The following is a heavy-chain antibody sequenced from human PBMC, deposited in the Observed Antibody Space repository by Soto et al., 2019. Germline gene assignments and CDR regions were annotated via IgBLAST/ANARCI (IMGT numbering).Heavy chain of an antibody. V-gene: IGHV6-1*01. Sequence: QVQLQQSGPGLVKPSQTLSLTCAISGESVSTNSATWDWIRQSPSRGLEWLGRTYYRSKWYHDSAVSVKGRITRNASTSNNPRSLPLSSVTPDATAVYYCARLIGDSWLDSWGQGTLVTVSS. CDR3: ARLIGDSWLDS. CDR2: TYYRSKWYH. CDR1: GESVSTNSAT. J-gene: IGHJ5*01. D-gene: IGHD2-8*01.